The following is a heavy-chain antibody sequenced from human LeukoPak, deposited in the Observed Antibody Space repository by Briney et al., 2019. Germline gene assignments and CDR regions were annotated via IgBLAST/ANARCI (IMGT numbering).Heavy chain of an antibody. CDR3: ARENGGDYGGKGRSTHFDY. J-gene: IGHJ4*02. D-gene: IGHD4-23*01. Sequence: AGGSLRLSCAASGFTFSSYGLSWVRQTPGKGLEWVSAIHASGDTTYHADFVKGRFSISRDNSKNTLYLQMNSLRAEDAAVYYCARENGGDYGGKGRSTHFDYWGQGTLVTVSS. V-gene: IGHV3-23*01. CDR2: IHASGDTT. CDR1: GFTFSSYG.